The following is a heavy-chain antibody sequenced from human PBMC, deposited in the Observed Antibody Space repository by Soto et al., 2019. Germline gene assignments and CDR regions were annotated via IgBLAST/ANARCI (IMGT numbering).Heavy chain of an antibody. Sequence: EVQLVESGGGLVQPGGSLRLSCAASGFTFSSYSMNWVRQAPGKGLEWVSYISSSSTIYYADSVKGRFTISRDNAKNSLYLQMNSLRDEDTAVYYCARTYYYDSSGYYYTSFDGPRDGTALDYWGQGTLVTVSS. CDR2: ISSSSTI. CDR1: GFTFSSYS. J-gene: IGHJ4*02. CDR3: ARTYYYDSSGYYYTSFDGPRDGTALDY. V-gene: IGHV3-48*02. D-gene: IGHD3-22*01.